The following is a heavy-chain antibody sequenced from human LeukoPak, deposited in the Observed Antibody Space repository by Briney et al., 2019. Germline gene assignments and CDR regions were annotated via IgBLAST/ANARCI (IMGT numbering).Heavy chain of an antibody. D-gene: IGHD3-22*01. J-gene: IGHJ3*02. CDR3: SRFYSSGWASGAFDI. CDR1: GFTFSDYA. Sequence: PGGSLRLSCTTSGFTFSDYAVSCVRQAPGKGLEWIGFIRNKANGGTTEYAASVKGRFTISRDDSKTIAHLQMSSLKTEDTAVYYCSRFYSSGWASGAFDIWGQGTMVTVSS. V-gene: IGHV3-49*04. CDR2: IRNKANGGTT.